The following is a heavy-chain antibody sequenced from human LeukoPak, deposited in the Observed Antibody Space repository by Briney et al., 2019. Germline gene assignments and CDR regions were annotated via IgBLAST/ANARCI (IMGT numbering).Heavy chain of an antibody. CDR3: ARRGSSLGWEEAFDI. J-gene: IGHJ3*02. CDR2: IYDSGRT. CDR1: GGSISSYY. Sequence: SETLSLTCTVSGGSISSYYWSWIRQPPGKGLEWIGYIYDSGRTKYNPSLKSRVTISVDTSKNQFSLKLRSVTASDTAVYYCARRGSSLGWEEAFDIWGQGTMVSVSS. D-gene: IGHD5-18*01. V-gene: IGHV4-59*08.